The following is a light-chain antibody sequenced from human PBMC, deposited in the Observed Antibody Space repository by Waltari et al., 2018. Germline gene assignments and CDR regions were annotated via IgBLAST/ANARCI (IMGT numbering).Light chain of an antibody. Sequence: DIQLTQSPSLLSASLGDRVTITCRASRGISRYLAWYQQKPGQAPKLLISLASTLQSGVPSRFSGSGSGTEFSLTISTLRPEDFATYYCQQFNSYPRLTFGGGTKVEMK. J-gene: IGKJ4*01. CDR3: QQFNSYPRLT. CDR1: RGISRY. CDR2: LAS. V-gene: IGKV1-9*01.